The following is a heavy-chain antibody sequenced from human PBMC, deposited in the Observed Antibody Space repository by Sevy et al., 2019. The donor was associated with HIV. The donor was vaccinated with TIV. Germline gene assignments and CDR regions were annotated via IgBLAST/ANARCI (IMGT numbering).Heavy chain of an antibody. CDR2: IIPIFGTA. Sequence: ASVKVSCKASGGTFSSYAISWVRQAPGQGLEWMGGIIPIFGTANYAQKFQGRVTITADESTSTAYMELSSLRSEDTAVYYCARGPRYYYDSSGYYLRYWVQGTLVTVSS. CDR3: ARGPRYYYDSSGYYLRY. CDR1: GGTFSSYA. V-gene: IGHV1-69*13. D-gene: IGHD3-22*01. J-gene: IGHJ4*02.